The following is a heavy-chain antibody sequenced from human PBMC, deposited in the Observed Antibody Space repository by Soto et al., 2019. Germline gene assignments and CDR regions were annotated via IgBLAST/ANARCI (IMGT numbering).Heavy chain of an antibody. CDR3: AKSNIAVTGSYFDY. J-gene: IGHJ4*02. Sequence: PGGSLRLSCAASGFTFSTYAMHWVRQSPGKGLEWVAVIWYDGSKTYYAGSVKGRFTISRDNSKNTLYLQMNSLRADDTAVYFCAKSNIAVTGSYFDYWGRGTLVTVSS. CDR1: GFTFSTYA. CDR2: IWYDGSKT. V-gene: IGHV3-33*06. D-gene: IGHD6-19*01.